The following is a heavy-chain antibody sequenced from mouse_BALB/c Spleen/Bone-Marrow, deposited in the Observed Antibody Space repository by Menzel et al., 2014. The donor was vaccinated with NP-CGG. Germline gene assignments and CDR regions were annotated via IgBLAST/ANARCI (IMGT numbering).Heavy chain of an antibody. Sequence: EVKLVESGGELVKPGGSLKLSCAASGFIFSSYGMSWVRRTQDKRPEWVATISSGGSYTYYPDSVKGRFTISRDNAKNTLYLQMSSLKSEDTAIYYCARQTYYDYDGYFDYWGQGTTLTVTS. CDR3: ARQTYYDYDGYFDY. D-gene: IGHD2-4*01. CDR2: ISSGGSYT. V-gene: IGHV5-6*01. CDR1: GFIFSSYG. J-gene: IGHJ2*01.